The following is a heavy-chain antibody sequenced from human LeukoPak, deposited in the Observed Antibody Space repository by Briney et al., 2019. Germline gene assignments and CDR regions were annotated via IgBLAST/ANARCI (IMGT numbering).Heavy chain of an antibody. CDR3: ARDRVYSSGWLYTTPNYFDY. J-gene: IGHJ4*02. CDR1: GGSISSYY. V-gene: IGHV4-59*01. CDR2: IYYSGST. Sequence: SETLSLTCAVSGGSISSYYWSWIRQPPGKGLEWIGNIYYSGSTNYNPSLKSRVTISVDTSKNQFSLKLSSVTAADTAVYYCARDRVYSSGWLYTTPNYFDYWGQGTLVTVSS. D-gene: IGHD6-19*01.